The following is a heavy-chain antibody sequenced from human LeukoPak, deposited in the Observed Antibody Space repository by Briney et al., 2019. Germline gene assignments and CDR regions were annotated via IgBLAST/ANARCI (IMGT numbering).Heavy chain of an antibody. Sequence: GRSLRLSCAASGFTFSDYYMSWIRQAPGKGLEWVSYISSSGSAIYYADSVKGRFTISRDIAKNSLYLQMNSLRAEDTAVYYCARLRYNWNWFDPWGQGTLVTVSS. CDR2: ISSSGSAI. J-gene: IGHJ5*02. D-gene: IGHD1-20*01. CDR1: GFTFSDYY. CDR3: ARLRYNWNWFDP. V-gene: IGHV3-11*01.